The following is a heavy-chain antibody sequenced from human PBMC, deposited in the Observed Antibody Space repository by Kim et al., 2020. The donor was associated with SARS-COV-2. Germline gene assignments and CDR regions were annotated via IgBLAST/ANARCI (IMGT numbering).Heavy chain of an antibody. V-gene: IGHV4-39*01. D-gene: IGHD2-21*02. CDR2: IYYSGST. CDR1: GGSIGDSRYS. CDR3: ASPGGTAGWYYFDF. J-gene: IGHJ4*01. Sequence: SETLSLTCTVSGGSIGDSRYSWGWIRQPPGKGLEWIGSIYYSGSTYYSPSLNSRLTISVDTSKNQFSLRLSSVTAADTALYYCASPGGTAGWYYFDFWG.